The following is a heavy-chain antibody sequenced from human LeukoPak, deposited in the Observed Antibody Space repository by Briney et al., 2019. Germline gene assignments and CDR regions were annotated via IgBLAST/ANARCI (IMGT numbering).Heavy chain of an antibody. CDR2: INHSGST. Sequence: PSETLSLTCAVYGGSFSGYYWSWIRQPPGKGLEWIGEINHSGSTNYNPSLTSRVTISVDTSKNQFSLKLSSVTAADTAVYYCARERGSGSYWGQGTLVTVSS. J-gene: IGHJ4*02. CDR1: GGSFSGYY. D-gene: IGHD3-10*01. V-gene: IGHV4-34*01. CDR3: ARERGSGSY.